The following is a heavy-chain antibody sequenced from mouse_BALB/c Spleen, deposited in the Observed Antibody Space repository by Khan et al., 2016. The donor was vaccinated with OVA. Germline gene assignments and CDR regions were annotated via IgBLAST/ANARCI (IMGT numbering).Heavy chain of an antibody. Sequence: QGQLKQSGAELVRPGSSVKISCKASGYTFSSSWMNWVKQRPGQGLEWIGQIYPGNDDTNYNGKFKGKATLTADKSSRTAYMQLTSLTSEDSAVYFCARYYGSRFAYWGQGTLVTVSA. CDR1: GYTFSSSW. CDR3: ARYYGSRFAY. J-gene: IGHJ3*01. V-gene: IGHV1-80*01. D-gene: IGHD1-1*01. CDR2: IYPGNDDT.